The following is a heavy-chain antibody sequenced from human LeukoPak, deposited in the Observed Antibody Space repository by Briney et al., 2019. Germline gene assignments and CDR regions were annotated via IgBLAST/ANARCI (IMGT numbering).Heavy chain of an antibody. CDR3: AGSDSLSDSFDN. D-gene: IGHD2-21*01. CDR1: GGSISSYY. V-gene: IGHV4-4*07. Sequence: SETLSLTCTVSGGSISSYYWSWIRQPAGKGLEWIGRMYPSGSTNYNPSLKSRVTMSVDTSKNQFSLKLSSVTAADTAVYYCAGSDSLSDSFDNWGQGTLVTVSS. J-gene: IGHJ4*02. CDR2: MYPSGST.